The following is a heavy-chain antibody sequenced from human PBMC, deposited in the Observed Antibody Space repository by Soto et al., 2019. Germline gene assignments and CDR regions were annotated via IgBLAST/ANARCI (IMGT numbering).Heavy chain of an antibody. Sequence: TLSLTCTVSVGSISSGGYYWSWIRQHPGKGLEWIGYIYNSGSTYYNPSLKSRVTISVDTSKNQFSLKLSSVTAADTAAYYCASSTIFRPFDYWGQGTLVTVSS. CDR3: ASSTIFRPFDY. CDR1: VGSISSGGYY. J-gene: IGHJ4*02. V-gene: IGHV4-31*03. D-gene: IGHD3-3*01. CDR2: IYNSGST.